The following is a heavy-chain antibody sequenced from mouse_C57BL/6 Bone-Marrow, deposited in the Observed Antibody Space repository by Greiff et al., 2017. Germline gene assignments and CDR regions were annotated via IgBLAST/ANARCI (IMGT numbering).Heavy chain of an antibody. CDR1: GYTFTSYW. CDR3: ARPSFEN. CDR2: IDPSDSYT. V-gene: IGHV1-59*01. Sequence: QVQLQQPGAELVRPGTSVKLSCKASGYTFTSYWMHWVKPRPGQGLEWIGVIDPSDSYTNYNQKFKGKATLTVDTSSITAYMQISSLTSEDSAVYYCARPSFENWGQGTLVTVSA. J-gene: IGHJ3*01.